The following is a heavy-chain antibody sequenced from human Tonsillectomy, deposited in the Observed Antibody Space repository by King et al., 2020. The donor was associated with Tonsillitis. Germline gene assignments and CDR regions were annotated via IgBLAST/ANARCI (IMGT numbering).Heavy chain of an antibody. CDR2: INHSGST. CDR3: ARGRIAVAGILLDY. J-gene: IGHJ4*02. CDR1: GDSISSSHW. Sequence: QLQESGPGLVKPSGTLSLTCTVSGDSISSSHWWTWVRQPPGKGLEWIGEINHSGSTNYNPSLRSRVTILVDKSKNQFSLKLSSVTAADTAVYYCARGRIAVAGILLDYWGQGTLVTVSS. V-gene: IGHV4-4*02. D-gene: IGHD6-19*01.